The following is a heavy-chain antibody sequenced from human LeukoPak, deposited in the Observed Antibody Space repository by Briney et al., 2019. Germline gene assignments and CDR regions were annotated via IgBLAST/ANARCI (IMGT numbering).Heavy chain of an antibody. CDR1: GFIFNDYF. V-gene: IGHV3-11*04. CDR2: ITNNGRKT. Sequence: GGSLRLSCAASGFIFNDYFMGWIRQTPGKGLEWVSYITNNGRKTYYADSMKGRSTISRDNAKNSLYLQMNGLRAEDTALYYCARAGMDSRGYYQGFDYWGQGTLVTVSS. D-gene: IGHD3-22*01. CDR3: ARAGMDSRGYYQGFDY. J-gene: IGHJ4*02.